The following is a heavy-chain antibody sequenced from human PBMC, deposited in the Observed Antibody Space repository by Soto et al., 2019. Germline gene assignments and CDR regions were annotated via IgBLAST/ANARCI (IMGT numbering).Heavy chain of an antibody. CDR2: IYYSGTT. J-gene: IGHJ4*01. CDR1: RDSIINYCCY. V-gene: IGHV4-39*01. D-gene: IGHD2-8*01. Sequence: SETLSLTCSVSRDSIINYCCYWVWNRQPKGKGLECIGSIYYSGTTYYNPSLKSRVTITVDTSKIQFSLKVNSVTAADTAVYYCARGTIMGSSYPTDFEYWGHGTLVTVSS. CDR3: ARGTIMGSSYPTDFEY.